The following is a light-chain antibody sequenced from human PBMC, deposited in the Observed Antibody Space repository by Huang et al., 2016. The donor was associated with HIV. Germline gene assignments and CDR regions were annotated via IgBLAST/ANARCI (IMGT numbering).Light chain of an antibody. CDR2: AAS. J-gene: IGKJ1*01. CDR3: QQYALSPWT. Sequence: EIVLTQSPGTLSLSPGQRLTLSCRASQTVSNDYLAWYQQKPGQSPRLLIYAASTRAAGIPDRFSGSGSATDFILTVSRLEPEDSAVYYCQQYALSPWTFGHGTKVET. CDR1: QTVSNDY. V-gene: IGKV3-20*01.